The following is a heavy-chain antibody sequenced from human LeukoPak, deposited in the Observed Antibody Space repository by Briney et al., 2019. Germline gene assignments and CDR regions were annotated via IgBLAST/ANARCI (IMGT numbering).Heavy chain of an antibody. V-gene: IGHV1-2*02. Sequence: SVKVSCKASGYTFTGYYMHWVRQAPGQGLEWMGWINPNSGGTNYAQKFQGRVTMTRDTSISTAYMELSRLRSDDTAVYYCARRTSYSSSWYGGNNWFDPWGQGTLVTVSS. D-gene: IGHD6-13*01. J-gene: IGHJ5*02. CDR2: INPNSGGT. CDR3: ARRTSYSSSWYGGNNWFDP. CDR1: GYTFTGYY.